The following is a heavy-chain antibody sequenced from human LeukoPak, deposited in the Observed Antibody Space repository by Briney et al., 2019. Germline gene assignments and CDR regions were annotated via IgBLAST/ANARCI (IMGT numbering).Heavy chain of an antibody. V-gene: IGHV5-51*01. J-gene: IGHJ4*02. CDR3: VRHRNWNYDY. CDR2: IYLGDSDT. CDR1: RDSFTTYW. Sequence: GKSLKISCKGSRDSFTTYWIGWVRQMPGTCLECMRIIYLGDSDTRYSPSFQGQVTISADKSINTAYLQWSSLKASNTAMYYCVRHRNWNYDYWGQGTLVTVSS. D-gene: IGHD1-1*01.